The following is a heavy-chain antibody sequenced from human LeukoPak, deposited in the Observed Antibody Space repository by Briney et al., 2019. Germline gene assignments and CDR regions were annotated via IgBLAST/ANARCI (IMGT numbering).Heavy chain of an antibody. V-gene: IGHV1-18*01. D-gene: IGHD3-22*01. J-gene: IGHJ3*02. CDR3: ARDYYDSSGYYRDAFDI. CDR1: GYTFTSYG. Sequence: ASVKVSCKASGYTFTSYGISWVRQAPGQGLEWMGWISAYNGNTNYAQKLQGRVTMTTDTSTSTAYMELRSLRSDDTAVYYCARDYYDSSGYYRDAFDIWGQGTMVTVSS. CDR2: ISAYNGNT.